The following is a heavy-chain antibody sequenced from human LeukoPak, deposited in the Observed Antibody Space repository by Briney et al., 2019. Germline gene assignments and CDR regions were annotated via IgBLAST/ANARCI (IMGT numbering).Heavy chain of an antibody. Sequence: GGSLRLSCAASGFTFSSYGMPWVRQAPGKGLEWVAVIWYDGSNKYYADSVKGRFTISRDNSKNTLYLQMNSLRAEDTAVYYCARGILYGSGSYYNDYWGQGTLVTVSS. CDR3: ARGILYGSGSYYNDY. V-gene: IGHV3-33*01. D-gene: IGHD3-10*01. CDR1: GFTFSSYG. CDR2: IWYDGSNK. J-gene: IGHJ4*02.